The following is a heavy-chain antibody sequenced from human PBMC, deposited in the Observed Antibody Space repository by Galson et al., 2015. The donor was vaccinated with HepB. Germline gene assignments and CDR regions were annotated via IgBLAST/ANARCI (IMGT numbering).Heavy chain of an antibody. J-gene: IGHJ3*02. CDR2: ISATGTST. V-gene: IGHV3-23*01. CDR1: GFTFSNYA. D-gene: IGHD4-17*01. CDR3: GKDPNGDYVGAFDI. Sequence: SLRLSCAGSGFTFSNYAMSWVRQSPGDGLEWVSGISATGTSTYYADSVKGRFTISRDNSKNTLYLQMNSLGAEDTAIYYCGKDPNGDYVGAFDIWGQGTTVTVSS.